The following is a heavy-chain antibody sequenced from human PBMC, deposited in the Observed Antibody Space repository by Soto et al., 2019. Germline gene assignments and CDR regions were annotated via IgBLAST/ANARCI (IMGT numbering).Heavy chain of an antibody. D-gene: IGHD3-10*01. Sequence: GASVKVSCKASGGTFSSYAISWGRQAPGQGLEWMGGIIPIFGTANHAQKFQGRVTITADESTSTAYMELSSLRSEDTAVYYCASAPITMVRGVSRYYYGMDVWGQGTTVTVSS. CDR3: ASAPITMVRGVSRYYYGMDV. CDR2: IIPIFGTA. CDR1: GGTFSSYA. J-gene: IGHJ6*02. V-gene: IGHV1-69*13.